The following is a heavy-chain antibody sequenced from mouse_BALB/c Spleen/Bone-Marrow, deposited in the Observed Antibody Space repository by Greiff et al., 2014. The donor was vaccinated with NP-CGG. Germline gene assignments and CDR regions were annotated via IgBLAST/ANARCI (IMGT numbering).Heavy chain of an antibody. CDR3: ARTLGHYAMDY. CDR2: IWGDGST. J-gene: IGHJ4*01. V-gene: IGHV2-6-7*01. D-gene: IGHD4-1*01. CDR1: GFSLTGYG. Sequence: VMLVESGPGLVAPPQSLSITCTVSGFSLTGYGVNWVRQPPGRGLEWLGMIWGDGSTDYNSALKSRLSISKDNSKSQVFLKMNSLQTDDTARYYCARTLGHYAMDYWGQGTSVTVSS.